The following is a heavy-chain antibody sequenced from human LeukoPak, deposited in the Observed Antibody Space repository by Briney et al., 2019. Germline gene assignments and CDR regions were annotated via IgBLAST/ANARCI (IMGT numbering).Heavy chain of an antibody. J-gene: IGHJ5*02. CDR3: ARGAPYYDSWSGYYNWFDP. D-gene: IGHD3-3*01. Sequence: SETLSLTCAVYGGPLSGYYWSWIRQPPGKGLEWIGEVTHSGSTNYNPSLHNRVTTSVDTSKNQFSLNLTSVTAADTAVYYYARGAPYYDSWSGYYNWFDPWGQGTLVTVSS. V-gene: IGHV4-34*01. CDR2: VTHSGST. CDR1: GGPLSGYY.